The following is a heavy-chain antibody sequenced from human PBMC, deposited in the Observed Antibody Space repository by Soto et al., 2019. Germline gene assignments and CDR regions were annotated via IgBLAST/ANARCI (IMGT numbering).Heavy chain of an antibody. J-gene: IGHJ5*01. Sequence: ASVKVSCKASGYTSSDFGISWVRQAPGQGLEWMGWVSGNNGASNPAPKVQGRITMTLDTSTGVSYMALRSLRSDDTAIYYCVSDQKYFRVNGNWFDSWGQGTLVIVSS. V-gene: IGHV1-18*04. CDR3: VSDQKYFRVNGNWFDS. CDR2: VSGNNGAS. D-gene: IGHD2-2*01. CDR1: GYTSSDFG.